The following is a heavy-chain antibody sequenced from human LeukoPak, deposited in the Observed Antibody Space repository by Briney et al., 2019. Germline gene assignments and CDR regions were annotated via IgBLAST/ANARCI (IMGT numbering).Heavy chain of an antibody. J-gene: IGHJ6*04. CDR2: ISGSGATI. Sequence: GGSLRLSCVASGFTFRRYGMSWVRQAPGKGLEWVSAISGSGATIYYADSVKGRFTISRDNAKNSLYLQMNSLRAEDAAVYYCAELGITMIGGVWGKGTTVTISS. CDR1: GFTFRRYG. CDR3: AELGITMIGGV. V-gene: IGHV3-23*01. D-gene: IGHD3-10*02.